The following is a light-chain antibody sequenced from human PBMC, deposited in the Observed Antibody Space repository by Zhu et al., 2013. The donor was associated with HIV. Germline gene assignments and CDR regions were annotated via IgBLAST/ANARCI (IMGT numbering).Light chain of an antibody. Sequence: EIVLTQSPGTLSLSPGERATLSCRASQAINNNFLAWYQQKPGQAPRLLICGTSTRALGIPDRFSGSGSGTDFTLTISRLEPEDFAVYYCLKYGDSPYTFGQGTKLEIK. J-gene: IGKJ2*01. CDR3: LKYGDSPYT. V-gene: IGKV3-20*01. CDR2: GTS. CDR1: QAINNNF.